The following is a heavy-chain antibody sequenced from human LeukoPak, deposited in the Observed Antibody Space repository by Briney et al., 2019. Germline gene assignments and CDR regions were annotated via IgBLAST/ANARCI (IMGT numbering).Heavy chain of an antibody. CDR1: GGSFSGYY. J-gene: IGHJ6*03. D-gene: IGHD2-2*01. CDR2: INHSGST. V-gene: IGHV4-34*01. Sequence: PSETLSLTCAVYGGSFSGYYWSWIRQPPGKGLEWIGEINHSGSTNYNPSLKSRVTISVDTSKNQFSLKLSSVTAADTAVYYCARGRYCSSTSCYGRGYYYMDVWGKGTTVTVSS. CDR3: ARGRYCSSTSCYGRGYYYMDV.